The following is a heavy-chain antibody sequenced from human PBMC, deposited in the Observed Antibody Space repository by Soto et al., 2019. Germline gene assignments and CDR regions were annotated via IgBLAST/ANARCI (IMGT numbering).Heavy chain of an antibody. CDR3: ARDPPGRWKRYFDY. J-gene: IGHJ4*02. CDR2: MNPNSGNT. D-gene: IGHD1-1*01. CDR1: GYTFTSYD. Sequence: QVQLVQSGAEVKKPGASVKVSCKASGYTFTSYDINWVRQAIGQGLEWMGWMNPNSGNTGYAQKFQGRVTMTRNTSISTAYMELSSLRSEDTAVYYCARDPPGRWKRYFDYWGQGTLVTVSS. V-gene: IGHV1-8*01.